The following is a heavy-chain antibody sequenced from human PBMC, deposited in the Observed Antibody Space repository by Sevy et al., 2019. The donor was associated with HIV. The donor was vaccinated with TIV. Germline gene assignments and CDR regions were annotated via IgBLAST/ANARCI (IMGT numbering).Heavy chain of an antibody. CDR2: ISAYNGNT. V-gene: IGHV1-18*01. CDR3: ARAMRGIVLGDY. Sequence: ASVKVSCKASGYTFTSYGISWVRQAPGQGLEWMGWISAYNGNTNYAQKLQGRVTMTTDTSTSTAYMELRSLGSDDTAVYYCARAMRGIVLGDYWGQGTLVTVSS. J-gene: IGHJ4*02. D-gene: IGHD2-2*01. CDR1: GYTFTSYG.